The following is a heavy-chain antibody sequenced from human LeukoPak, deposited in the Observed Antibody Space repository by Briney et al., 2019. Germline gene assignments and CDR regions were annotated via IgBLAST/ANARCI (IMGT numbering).Heavy chain of an antibody. V-gene: IGHV4-34*01. CDR1: GGSFSDYY. D-gene: IGHD3-22*01. Sequence: SETLSLTCAVYGGSFSDYYWSWIRQPPGKGLEWIGEINHSGSTNYNPSLKSRVTISVDTSKNHFSLKLSSVTAADTAVYYCARAYYYDSSGYYYPYYFDYWGQGTLVTVSS. CDR2: INHSGST. CDR3: ARAYYYDSSGYYYPYYFDY. J-gene: IGHJ4*02.